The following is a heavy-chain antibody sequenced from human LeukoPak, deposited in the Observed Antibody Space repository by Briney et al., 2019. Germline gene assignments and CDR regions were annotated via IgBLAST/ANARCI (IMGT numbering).Heavy chain of an antibody. D-gene: IGHD6-19*01. Sequence: ASVKVSCKASGYTFTIYYIHWVRQAPGQGLEWMGIINPSGGSTSYAQKFQGRVTMTRDTSTSTVYMELSSLRSEDTAVYYCAKDDAAVAGIWSSWFDPWGQGTLVTVSS. CDR3: AKDDAAVAGIWSSWFDP. CDR1: GYTFTIYY. J-gene: IGHJ5*02. V-gene: IGHV1-46*03. CDR2: INPSGGST.